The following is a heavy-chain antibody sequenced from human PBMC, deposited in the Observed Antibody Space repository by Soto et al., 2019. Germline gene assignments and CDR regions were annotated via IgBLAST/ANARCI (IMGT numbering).Heavy chain of an antibody. Sequence: SETLSLTCSVSGGSIRGYYWSWIRQAPGKGLEWIGFINNSGTSKYTPSLKSRVTISVDTSMSLFSLKLTSVTAADTAVYYCARAQYYFDSSGTRYNWFGPWGQGTQVTVSS. CDR2: INNSGTS. D-gene: IGHD3-22*01. CDR1: GGSIRGYY. V-gene: IGHV4-59*01. CDR3: ARAQYYFDSSGTRYNWFGP. J-gene: IGHJ5*02.